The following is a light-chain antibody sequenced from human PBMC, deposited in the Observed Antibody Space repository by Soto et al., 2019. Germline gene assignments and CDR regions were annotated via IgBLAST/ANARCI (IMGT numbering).Light chain of an antibody. V-gene: IGKV3-11*01. J-gene: IGKJ1*01. CDR3: QQSYSTSWT. CDR1: QSVSSY. Sequence: EIVMTQSPGTLSLSPGERATLSCRASQSVSSYLAWYQQKPGQAPRLLISDASDRATGIPDRFSGSGSGTDFTLTISSLQPEDFATYYCQQSYSTSWTFGQGTKVDI. CDR2: DAS.